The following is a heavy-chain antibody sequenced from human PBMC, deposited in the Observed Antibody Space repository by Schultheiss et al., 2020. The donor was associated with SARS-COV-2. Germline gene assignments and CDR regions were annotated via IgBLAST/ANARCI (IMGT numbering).Heavy chain of an antibody. V-gene: IGHV1-2*02. D-gene: IGHD3-3*01. CDR3: ARDRDFGGYGMDV. Sequence: ASVKVSCKASGYTFTSYDINWVRQATGQGLEWMGWINPNSGGTNYAQKFQGRVTMTRDTSISTAYMELSRLRSDDTAVYYCARDRDFGGYGMDVWGQGTTVTVSS. CDR2: INPNSGGT. CDR1: GYTFTSYD. J-gene: IGHJ6*02.